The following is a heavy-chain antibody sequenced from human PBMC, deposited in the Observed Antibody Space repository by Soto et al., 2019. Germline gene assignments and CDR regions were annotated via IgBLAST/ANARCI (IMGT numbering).Heavy chain of an antibody. CDR2: INSDGRST. Sequence: GGSLRLSCAASGFTLSSFWMHWVRQAPGKGLVWVSRINSDGRSTSYADSVKGQFTISRDNAKNTLYLQMNSLRVEDTAVYYCVRSYCSSTNCYGWFDPWGQGTLVTVSS. CDR1: GFTLSSFW. V-gene: IGHV3-74*01. J-gene: IGHJ5*02. CDR3: VRSYCSSTNCYGWFDP. D-gene: IGHD2-2*01.